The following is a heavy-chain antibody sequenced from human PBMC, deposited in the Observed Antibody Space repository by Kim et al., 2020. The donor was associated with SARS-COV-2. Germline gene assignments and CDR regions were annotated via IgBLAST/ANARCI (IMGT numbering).Heavy chain of an antibody. CDR2: AFYSGSA. CDR3: ARKGWSNWGFDY. V-gene: IGHV4-39*01. Sequence: SETLSLTCSVSGGSIRSSSHYWGWIRQPPGKGLEWIGSAFYSGSAYYNPSLNSRATISVDMSKNQFSLNLRSLTAADTAVYYCARKGWSNWGFDYWGQGTPVTVSS. D-gene: IGHD7-27*01. J-gene: IGHJ4*02. CDR1: GGSIRSSSHY.